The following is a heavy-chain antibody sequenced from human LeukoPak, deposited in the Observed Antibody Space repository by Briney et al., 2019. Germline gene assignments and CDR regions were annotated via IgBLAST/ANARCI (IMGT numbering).Heavy chain of an antibody. CDR3: ARSPSPSYYDFWSGYYPHFDY. CDR2: INPNSGNT. J-gene: IGHJ4*02. Sequence: ASVKVSCKASGYTFTGYYMHWVRQAPGQGLEWMGWINPNSGNTGYAQKFQGRVTITRNTSISTACMELSSLRSEDTAVYYCARSPSPSYYDFWSGYYPHFDYWGQGTLVTVSS. CDR1: GYTFTGYY. D-gene: IGHD3-3*01. V-gene: IGHV1-8*03.